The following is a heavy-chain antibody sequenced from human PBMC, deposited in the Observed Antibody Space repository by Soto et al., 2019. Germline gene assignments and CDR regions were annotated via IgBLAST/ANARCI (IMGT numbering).Heavy chain of an antibody. V-gene: IGHV3-13*05. CDR2: IGAARDP. Sequence: GASLRLSFATSGFTFSNFDMHWVRQVPGKGLEWVSAIGAARDPYYLGSVKGRFTISRENAKNSVYLQMNDPRAGDSAVYYCARAYTGRLPRRADYYYAMDVWGQGTTVTV. J-gene: IGHJ6*02. CDR1: GFTFSNFD. D-gene: IGHD2-2*02. CDR3: ARAYTGRLPRRADYYYAMDV.